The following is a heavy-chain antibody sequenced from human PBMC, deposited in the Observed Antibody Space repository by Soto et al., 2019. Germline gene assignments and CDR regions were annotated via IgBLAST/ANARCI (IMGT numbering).Heavy chain of an antibody. Sequence: GGSLRLSCAASGFTFSSYSMNWVRQAPGKGLEWVSSISSSSSYIYYADSVKGRFTISRDNAKNSLYLQMNSLRAEDTAVYYCARDTGYDFWSGYPYDAFDIWGQGTMVTVSS. D-gene: IGHD3-3*01. CDR1: GFTFSSYS. CDR2: ISSSSSYI. J-gene: IGHJ3*02. CDR3: ARDTGYDFWSGYPYDAFDI. V-gene: IGHV3-21*01.